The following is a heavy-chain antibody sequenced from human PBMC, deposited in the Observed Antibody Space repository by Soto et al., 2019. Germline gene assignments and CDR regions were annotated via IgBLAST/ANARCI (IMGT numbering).Heavy chain of an antibody. Sequence: QVQLQQSGPRLVKPSETLSLTCTVSSGPDRSHNWGWIRQPRGRGLEWIGYVYYTGDTAYNPSLRSRVSISADTSTNDISLTLSSVTAADTAVYYCVRQGIDYLHGLVDVWGQGTTVSVSS. CDR1: SGPDRSHN. J-gene: IGHJ6*02. D-gene: IGHD4-17*01. V-gene: IGHV4-59*08. CDR2: VYYTGDT. CDR3: VRQGIDYLHGLVDV.